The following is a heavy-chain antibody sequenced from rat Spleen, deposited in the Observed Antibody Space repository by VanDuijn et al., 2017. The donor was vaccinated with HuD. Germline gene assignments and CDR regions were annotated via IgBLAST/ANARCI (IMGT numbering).Heavy chain of an antibody. CDR1: GFTFSNNY. Sequence: EVQLVESGGGLVQPGRSLKLSCAASGFTFSNNYMAWVRQAPTKGLEWVAYIRTGGGGTYYRDSVKGRFTISRDNARSTQYLQMGSLRPEDTATYYCTTDRDYYSIYIPRFAYWGQGTLVTVSS. V-gene: IGHV5-27*01. CDR2: IRTGGGGT. D-gene: IGHD1-2*01. CDR3: TTDRDYYSIYIPRFAY. J-gene: IGHJ3*01.